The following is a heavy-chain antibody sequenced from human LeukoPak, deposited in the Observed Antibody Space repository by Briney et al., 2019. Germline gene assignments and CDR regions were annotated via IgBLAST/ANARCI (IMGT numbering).Heavy chain of an antibody. Sequence: GGSLRLSCAASGFTFSSYEMNWVRQAPGKGLEWVSYISSSGSTIYYADSVKGRFTISRDNAKNSLYLQMNSLRAEDTAVYYCARLPGGATHYDYWGQGTLVTVSS. D-gene: IGHD1-26*01. J-gene: IGHJ4*02. CDR1: GFTFSSYE. V-gene: IGHV3-48*03. CDR3: ARLPGGATHYDY. CDR2: ISSSGSTI.